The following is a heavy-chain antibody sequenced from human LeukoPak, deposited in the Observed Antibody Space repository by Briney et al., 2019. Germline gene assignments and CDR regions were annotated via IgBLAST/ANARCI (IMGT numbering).Heavy chain of an antibody. Sequence: PSETLSLTCAVYGGSFSGYYWSWIRQPPGKGLEWIGEINHSGSTNYNPSLKSRVTISVDTSKNQFSLKLSSVTAADTAVYYCARGSGVMYYDFWSGYSHFDYWGQGTLVTVSS. J-gene: IGHJ4*02. CDR3: ARGSGVMYYDFWSGYSHFDY. CDR2: INHSGST. D-gene: IGHD3-3*01. CDR1: GGSFSGYY. V-gene: IGHV4-34*01.